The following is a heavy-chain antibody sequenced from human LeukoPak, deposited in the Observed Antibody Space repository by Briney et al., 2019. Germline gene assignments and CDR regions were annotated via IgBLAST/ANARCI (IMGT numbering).Heavy chain of an antibody. V-gene: IGHV3-23*01. CDR1: GFTFSSYG. D-gene: IGHD3-3*01. Sequence: GGTLRLSCAASGFTFSSYGMSWVRQAPGKGLEWVSAISGSGGSTYYADSVKGRFTISRDNSKNTLYLQMNSLRAEDTAVYYCAKKYYDFWSGFASDYWGQGTLVTVSS. J-gene: IGHJ4*02. CDR3: AKKYYDFWSGFASDY. CDR2: ISGSGGST.